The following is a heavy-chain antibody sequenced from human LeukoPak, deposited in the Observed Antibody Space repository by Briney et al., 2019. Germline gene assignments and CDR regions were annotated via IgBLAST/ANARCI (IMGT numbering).Heavy chain of an antibody. V-gene: IGHV1-18*01. D-gene: IGHD6-19*01. CDR3: ARDREDRGHSSGWYEDKYWFDP. J-gene: IGHJ5*02. CDR2: ISAYNGNT. Sequence: ASVKVSCKASGYTFTSYGISWVRQAPGQGLEWMGWISAYNGNTNYAQKLQGRVTMTTDTSTSTAYMELRSLRSDDTAVYYCARDREDRGHSSGWYEDKYWFDPWGQGTLVTVSS. CDR1: GYTFTSYG.